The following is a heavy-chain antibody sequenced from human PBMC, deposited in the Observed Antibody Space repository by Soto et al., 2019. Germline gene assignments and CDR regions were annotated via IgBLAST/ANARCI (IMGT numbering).Heavy chain of an antibody. Sequence: PGGSLRLSCAASGFTFSSYAMSWVRQAPGKGLEWVSAMRGRENSTYYADSGKGRFTISRYNPKSTLYLQISSLRAADTAGYYCAPMGVGGHGTTVPVA. CDR2: MRGRENST. J-gene: IGHJ6*01. CDR1: GFTFSSYA. V-gene: IGHV3-23*01. CDR3: APMGV.